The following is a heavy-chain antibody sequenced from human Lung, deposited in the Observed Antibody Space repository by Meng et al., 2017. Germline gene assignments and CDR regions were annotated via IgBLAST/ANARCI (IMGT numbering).Heavy chain of an antibody. V-gene: IGHV1-18*04. CDR1: DYTFTGYG. J-gene: IGHJ4*02. CDR3: ARGTPGRSYSDF. D-gene: IGHD3-10*01. Sequence: QVRPVQSGAEVKKPGAPVKVSCKSSDYTFTGYGVNWVRQAPGQGLEWMAWLGAHDGDRSHAPRFQGRVTVTADRLTATSFMELRNLRYDDTAVYYCARGTPGRSYSDFWGQGTLVTVSS. CDR2: LGAHDGDR.